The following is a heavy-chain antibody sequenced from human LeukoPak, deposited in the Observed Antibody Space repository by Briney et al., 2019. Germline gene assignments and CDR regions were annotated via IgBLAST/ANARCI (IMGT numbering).Heavy chain of an antibody. CDR1: GGSISSGDYY. J-gene: IGHJ4*02. V-gene: IGHV4-30-4*01. CDR3: ARAGRILWFGELLS. Sequence: SQTLSLTCTVSGGSISSGDYYWSWIRQPPGKGLEWIGYIYYSGSTYYNPSFKSRVTISVDTSKNQFSLKLSSVTAADTAVYYCARAGRILWFGELLSWGQGTLVTVSS. CDR2: IYYSGST. D-gene: IGHD3-10*01.